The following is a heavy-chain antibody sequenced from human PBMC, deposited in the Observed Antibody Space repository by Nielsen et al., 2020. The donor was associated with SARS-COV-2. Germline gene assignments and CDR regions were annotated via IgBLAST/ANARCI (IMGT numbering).Heavy chain of an antibody. Sequence: VRQAPGKALEWLSYIGGNGRNIFYADSVKGRFTISRDNAKNSLFLQVNSLRGEDTAVYYCASGNYYDSSGYYSRYYYFDYWGQGTLVTVSS. V-gene: IGHV3-48*03. CDR2: IGGNGRNI. J-gene: IGHJ4*02. CDR3: ASGNYYDSSGYYSRYYYFDY. D-gene: IGHD3-22*01.